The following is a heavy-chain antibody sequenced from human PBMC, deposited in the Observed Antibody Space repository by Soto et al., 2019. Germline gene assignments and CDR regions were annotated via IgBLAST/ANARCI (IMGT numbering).Heavy chain of an antibody. V-gene: IGHV1-2*04. CDR3: ARGGYRSDAFDI. D-gene: IGHD5-18*01. Sequence: QVQLVQSGAEVKKPGASVKVSCKASGYTFTGYYMHWVRQAPGQGLEWMGWINPNSGGTHYAQKFQGWVTMTRDTSISPAYLELSRLRSDDTAVYYCARGGYRSDAFDIWGQGTMVTVSS. CDR1: GYTFTGYY. CDR2: INPNSGGT. J-gene: IGHJ3*02.